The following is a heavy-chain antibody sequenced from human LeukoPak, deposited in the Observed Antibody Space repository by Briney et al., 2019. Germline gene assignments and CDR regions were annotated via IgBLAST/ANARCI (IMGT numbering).Heavy chain of an antibody. CDR2: ISGSGGST. Sequence: LTGGSLRLSCAASGFTFSSYAMSWVRQAPGKGLEWVSAISGSGGSTYYADSVKGRFTISRDNSKNTLYLQMNSLRAEDTAVYYGAKDLGMGYDILTGYYAHSNDYWGQGTLVTVTS. V-gene: IGHV3-23*01. CDR1: GFTFSSYA. J-gene: IGHJ4*02. CDR3: AKDLGMGYDILTGYYAHSNDY. D-gene: IGHD3-9*01.